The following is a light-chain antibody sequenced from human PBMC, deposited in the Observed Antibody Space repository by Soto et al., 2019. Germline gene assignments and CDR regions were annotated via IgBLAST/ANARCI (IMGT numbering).Light chain of an antibody. J-gene: IGLJ2*01. CDR3: QTWGTGILV. CDR1: SGHSSYA. Sequence: QSVLTQSPSASASLGASVKLTCTLSSGHSSYAIAWHQQQPEKGPRYLMNLNSDGSHSKGDGIPDRFSGSSSGAERYLTISSLHSHDEADYSCQTWGTGILVFGGGTKLTVL. CDR2: LNSDGSH. V-gene: IGLV4-69*01.